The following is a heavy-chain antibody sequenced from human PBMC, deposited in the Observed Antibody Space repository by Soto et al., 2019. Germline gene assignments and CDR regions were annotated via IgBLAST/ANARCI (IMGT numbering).Heavy chain of an antibody. V-gene: IGHV4-31*03. D-gene: IGHD1-20*01. CDR1: GDSISSRGYY. CDR3: ASVYSSNWDGWWFDP. J-gene: IGHJ5*02. Sequence: QVQLQESGPGLVKPSETPSLTCSVSGDSISSRGYYWSWIRQRPGKGLEWIAYIHYTGSTSYNPSLKGRTTISVDTVKNQFSLKVNSVTAADTAVYYCASVYSSNWDGWWFDPWGQGTLVTVSS. CDR2: IHYTGST.